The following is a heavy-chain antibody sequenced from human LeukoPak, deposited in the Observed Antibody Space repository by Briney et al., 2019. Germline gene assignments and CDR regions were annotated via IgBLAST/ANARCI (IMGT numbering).Heavy chain of an antibody. CDR1: GYTFTSYY. CDR3: ARSDPPATNGYYYTFPLHNWFDP. D-gene: IGHD3-22*01. CDR2: ISAYNGNT. V-gene: IGHV1-18*04. J-gene: IGHJ5*02. Sequence: GASVKVSCKASGYTFTSYYMHWVRQAPGQGLEWMGWISAYNGNTNYAQKLQGRVTMTTDTSTSTAYMELRSLRSDDTAVYYCARSDPPATNGYYYTFPLHNWFDPWGQGTLVTVSS.